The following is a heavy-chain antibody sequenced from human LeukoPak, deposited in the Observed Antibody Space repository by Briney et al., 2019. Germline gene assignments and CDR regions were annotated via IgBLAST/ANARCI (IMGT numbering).Heavy chain of an antibody. D-gene: IGHD3-9*01. CDR1: GYTFTGYY. CDR2: INPNSGGT. V-gene: IGHV1-2*02. CDR3: ARDQVIIMESGPYFDY. J-gene: IGHJ4*02. Sequence: GASVKVSCKASGYTFTGYYMHWVRQAPRQGLEWMGWINPNSGGTNYAQKFQGRVTMTRDTSISTAYMELSRLRSDDTAVYYCARDQVIIMESGPYFDYWGQGTLVTVSS.